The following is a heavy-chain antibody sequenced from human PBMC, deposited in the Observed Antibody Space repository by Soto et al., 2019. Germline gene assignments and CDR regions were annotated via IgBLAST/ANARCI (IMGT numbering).Heavy chain of an antibody. CDR2: IKACSGNT. Sequence: QLQLVQSGPEAKKPGASVKVSCKASGYTFATSTISWLRQAPGQGPEWMGWIKACSGNTNYAQKLQGRLTMTTDTSTSTAYMELRSLTTDDTAIYYCAIADYGDDDYWGQGTLVTVSS. CDR1: GYTFATST. J-gene: IGHJ4*02. D-gene: IGHD4-17*01. CDR3: AIADYGDDDY. V-gene: IGHV1-18*01.